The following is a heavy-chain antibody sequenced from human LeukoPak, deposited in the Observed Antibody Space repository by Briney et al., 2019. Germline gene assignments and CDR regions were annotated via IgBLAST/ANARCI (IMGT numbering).Heavy chain of an antibody. J-gene: IGHJ6*03. Sequence: SETLSLTCTVSGGSISSGDYYWSWIRQPPGKGLEWIGYIYYSGSTYYNPSLKSRVTISVDTSKNQFSLKLSSVTAADTAVYYCAREREFSNHYYYYYMDVWGKGTTVTVSS. CDR3: AREREFSNHYYYYYMDV. V-gene: IGHV4-30-4*08. CDR2: IYYSGST. D-gene: IGHD4-11*01. CDR1: GGSISSGDYY.